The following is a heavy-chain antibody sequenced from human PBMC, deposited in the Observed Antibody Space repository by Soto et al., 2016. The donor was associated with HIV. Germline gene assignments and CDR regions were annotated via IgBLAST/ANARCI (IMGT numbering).Heavy chain of an antibody. Sequence: EVQLVESGGGLVKPGGSLRLSCTASGFAFSHAWMSWVRQAPGKGLEWIGRVKSTSDGGPTDYAAPVKGRFIISRDDSKNTLFLQMNRVKIEDTGIYYCTTGGASDSSGFYPRLIAEYFQQWGQGTRRSPSP. CDR3: TTGGASDSSGFYPRLIAEYFQQ. V-gene: IGHV3-15*01. CDR2: VKSTSDGGPT. J-gene: IGHJ1*01. D-gene: IGHD3-22*01. CDR1: GFAFSHAW.